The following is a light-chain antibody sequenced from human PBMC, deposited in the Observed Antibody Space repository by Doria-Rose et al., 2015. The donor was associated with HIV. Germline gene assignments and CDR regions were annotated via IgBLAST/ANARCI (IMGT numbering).Light chain of an antibody. J-gene: IGKJ1*01. CDR3: QQYYSTTWT. CDR1: RGISNS. V-gene: IGKV1-NL1*01. Sequence: DIQLAQSPSSLYASVGDTVTITCRASRGISNSLAWYQQKPGKAPKLLVYGASRLESGVPSRFSGSGSGTDHTLSISSLQPEDFTIYYCQQYYSTTWTFGHGTKVEFK. CDR2: GAS.